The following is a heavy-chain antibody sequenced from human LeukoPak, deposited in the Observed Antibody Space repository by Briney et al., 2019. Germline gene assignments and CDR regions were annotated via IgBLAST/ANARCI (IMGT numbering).Heavy chain of an antibody. CDR1: SGSISSSTW. J-gene: IGHJ4*02. CDR2: INHSGST. Sequence: SETLSLTCAVSSGSISSSTWWSWVRQPPGKGLEWIGEINHSGSTHCTPSLKSRVTISVDTSDNKFSLKMISVTAADAAVYYCALGYNDIWELWGRGTLVTVSS. D-gene: IGHD5-24*01. CDR3: ALGYNDIWEL. V-gene: IGHV4-4*02.